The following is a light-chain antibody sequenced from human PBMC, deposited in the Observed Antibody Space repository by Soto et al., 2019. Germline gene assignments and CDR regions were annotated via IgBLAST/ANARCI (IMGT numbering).Light chain of an antibody. V-gene: IGLV1-51*01. CDR2: DDD. CDR3: SSYTSSSTKV. CDR1: SSNIGGNS. J-gene: IGLJ1*01. Sequence: QSVMTQPPSVSAAPGQKVTISCSGSSSNIGGNSVSWYQQLPGTAPKLLIYDDDKRPSGIPDRFSGSKSGTSATLGITGFRTGDEADYYCSSYTSSSTKVFGTGTKLTVL.